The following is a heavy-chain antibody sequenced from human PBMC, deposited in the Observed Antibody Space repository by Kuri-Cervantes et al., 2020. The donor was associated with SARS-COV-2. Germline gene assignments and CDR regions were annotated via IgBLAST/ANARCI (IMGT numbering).Heavy chain of an antibody. D-gene: IGHD2-2*01. V-gene: IGHV1-2*02. CDR1: GYTFTGYY. Sequence: ASVKVSCKASGYTFTGYYMHWVRQAPGQGLEWRGWINPNSGGTNYAQKFEGRVTMTSDMSISRDYMELSRRRPIDKAVYYCARDHSQLLFLLDYYYYMDVWGKGTTVTVSS. J-gene: IGHJ6*03. CDR2: INPNSGGT. CDR3: ARDHSQLLFLLDYYYYMDV.